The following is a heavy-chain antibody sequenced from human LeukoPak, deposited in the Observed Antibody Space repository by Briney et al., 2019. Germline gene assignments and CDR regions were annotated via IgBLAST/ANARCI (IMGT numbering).Heavy chain of an antibody. CDR2: ISGSGEST. Sequence: PGGSLRLSCAASGFTFNNYAMSWVRQAPGKGLERVSGISGSGESTYYADSVKGRFTISRDNSKNMLFLQMNSLRAEDTAVYYCAKGSSLNWFDPWGQGTLVTVSS. CDR1: GFTFNNYA. J-gene: IGHJ5*02. D-gene: IGHD2-15*01. V-gene: IGHV3-23*01. CDR3: AKGSSLNWFDP.